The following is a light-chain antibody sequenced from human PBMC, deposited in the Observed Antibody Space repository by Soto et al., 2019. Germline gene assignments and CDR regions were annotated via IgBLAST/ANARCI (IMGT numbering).Light chain of an antibody. Sequence: EVVMTQSPATLSVSPGERATLSRRASQSVYSNLAWYQEKPGQAPRLLIYGASTRATGIAARFSGSGSGTEFTLTISSLQSEDFAVYYCQQYNNWPITFGQGTRLEI. CDR1: QSVYSN. J-gene: IGKJ5*01. CDR2: GAS. CDR3: QQYNNWPIT. V-gene: IGKV3-15*01.